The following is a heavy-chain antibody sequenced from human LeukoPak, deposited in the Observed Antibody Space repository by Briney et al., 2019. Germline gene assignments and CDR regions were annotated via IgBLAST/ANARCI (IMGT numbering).Heavy chain of an antibody. J-gene: IGHJ5*02. D-gene: IGHD5-12*01. Sequence: GASVKVSCKASGYTFNDYYIHWVRRAPGQGLEWMGWINPDSGGTKYAQKFQGRVTMTRDTSIRTVYMELSRLTYDDTAVFYCTREARAGNWFDPWGQGTLVTVSS. CDR2: INPDSGGT. V-gene: IGHV1-2*02. CDR1: GYTFNDYY. CDR3: TREARAGNWFDP.